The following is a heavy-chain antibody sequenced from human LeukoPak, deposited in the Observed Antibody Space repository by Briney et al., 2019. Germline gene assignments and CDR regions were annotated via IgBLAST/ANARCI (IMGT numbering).Heavy chain of an antibody. J-gene: IGHJ3*02. Sequence: PSETLSLTCTVSGGSISSYYWSWIRQPPGKGLEWIGYIYYSGSTNYNPSLKSRVTISVDTSKNQFSLKLSSVTAADTAVYYCARPGAESNWNDMAAFDIWGQGTMVTVSS. D-gene: IGHD1-1*01. V-gene: IGHV4-59*01. CDR3: ARPGAESNWNDMAAFDI. CDR1: GGSISSYY. CDR2: IYYSGST.